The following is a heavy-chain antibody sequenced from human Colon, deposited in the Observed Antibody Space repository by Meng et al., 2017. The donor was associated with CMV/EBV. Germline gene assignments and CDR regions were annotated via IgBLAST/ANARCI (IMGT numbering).Heavy chain of an antibody. D-gene: IGHD2-21*02. J-gene: IGHJ4*02. CDR1: GFSVSRNY. Sequence: GALRLSCAASGFSVSRNYISWVRQRPGQGLEWLSVIYDTGTRYYADSVKGRFTVSRDESKNTVFLQMNNLRAEDTAVYYCARNRLECGGDCYFADSWGQGTLVTVSS. V-gene: IGHV3-66*01. CDR3: ARNRLECGGDCYFADS. CDR2: IYDTGTR.